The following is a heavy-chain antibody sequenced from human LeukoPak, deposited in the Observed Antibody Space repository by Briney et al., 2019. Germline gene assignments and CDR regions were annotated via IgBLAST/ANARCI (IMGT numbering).Heavy chain of an antibody. D-gene: IGHD6-13*01. CDR1: GYTLTELS. CDR3: ATVLRGAAAGYDTNGWFDP. V-gene: IGHV1-24*01. Sequence: ASVKVSCKVSGYTLTELSMHWVRQAPGKGLEWMGGFDPEDGETIYAQKFQGRVAMAEDTSTDTAYMELSSLRSEDTAVYYCATVLRGAAAGYDTNGWFDPWGQGTLVTVSS. J-gene: IGHJ5*02. CDR2: FDPEDGET.